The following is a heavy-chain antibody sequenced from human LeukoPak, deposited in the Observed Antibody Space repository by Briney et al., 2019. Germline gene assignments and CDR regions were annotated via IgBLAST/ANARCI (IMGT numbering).Heavy chain of an antibody. J-gene: IGHJ4*02. CDR3: AREERVATTTIDY. D-gene: IGHD5-12*01. Sequence: GGSLRLSCAASGFTFSSYGMHWVRQAPGKGLEWVAVIWYDGSNKYYADSVKGRFTISRDNSKNTLYPQMNSLRAEDTAVYYCAREERVATTTIDYWGQGTMVTVSS. V-gene: IGHV3-33*01. CDR1: GFTFSSYG. CDR2: IWYDGSNK.